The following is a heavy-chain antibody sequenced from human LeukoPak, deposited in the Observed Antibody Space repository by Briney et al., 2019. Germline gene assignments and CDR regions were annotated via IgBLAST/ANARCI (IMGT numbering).Heavy chain of an antibody. Sequence: GGSLRLSCAASGFTFSSYSMTWVRQAPGKGLEWVSSITSSGSYIHYADSVKGRFTISRDNARNSLYLQMNSLRAEDTAVYYCARGIYGSGSYLFDYWGQGTLVTVSS. J-gene: IGHJ4*02. V-gene: IGHV3-21*04. CDR3: ARGIYGSGSYLFDY. CDR1: GFTFSSYS. D-gene: IGHD3-10*01. CDR2: ITSSGSYI.